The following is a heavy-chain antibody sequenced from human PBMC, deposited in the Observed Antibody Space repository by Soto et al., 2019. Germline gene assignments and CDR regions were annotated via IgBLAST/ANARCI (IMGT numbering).Heavy chain of an antibody. J-gene: IGHJ4*02. V-gene: IGHV5-51*01. CDR3: ARSVAGRTRDY. Sequence: GESLKISCRGTGYNFTKNWIGWVRQMPGKGLEWMGIIYPGDSYTNYSPSFQGHVTISADKSISTAYLQWSSLKASDTAMYYCARSVAGRTRDYWGQGTLVTVSS. CDR1: GYNFTKNW. CDR2: IYPGDSYT. D-gene: IGHD6-19*01.